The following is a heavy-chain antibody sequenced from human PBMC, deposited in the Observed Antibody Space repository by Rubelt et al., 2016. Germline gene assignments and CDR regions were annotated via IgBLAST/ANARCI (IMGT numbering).Heavy chain of an antibody. D-gene: IGHD6-13*01. Sequence: QVQLQQWGAGLLKPSETLSLTCAVYDGSFSGYYWNWIRQPPGEGLEWIGDINHSGYTNYNPSLGSRVTISVDTSKNQFARHLTSVTAADTAGYYCARHGRAAARYYVWGQGTTVTVSS. CDR1: DGSFSGYY. J-gene: IGHJ6*02. CDR2: INHSGYT. CDR3: ARHGRAAARYYV. V-gene: IGHV4-34*01.